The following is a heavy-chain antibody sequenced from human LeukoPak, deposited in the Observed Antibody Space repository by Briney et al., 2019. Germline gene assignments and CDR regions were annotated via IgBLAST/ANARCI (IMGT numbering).Heavy chain of an antibody. Sequence: GGSLRLSCAASGFSFSSHGMSWVRQAPGKGLELGSGIIGGAGSTYYADSVKGRFTISGDNSKNTLFLQMNSLRAEDTAVYYCAHGAMYQLDYWGQGTLVTVSS. CDR1: GFSFSSHG. CDR2: IIGGAGST. J-gene: IGHJ4*02. V-gene: IGHV3-23*01. D-gene: IGHD2-2*01. CDR3: AHGAMYQLDY.